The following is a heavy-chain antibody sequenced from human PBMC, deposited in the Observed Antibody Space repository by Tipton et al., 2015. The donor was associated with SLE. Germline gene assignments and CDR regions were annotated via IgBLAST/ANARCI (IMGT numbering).Heavy chain of an antibody. CDR2: IYYSGST. J-gene: IGHJ1*01. Sequence: LRLSCAVYGGSFSDYYWSWIRQPPGKGLEWIGYIYYSGSTYYNPSLKSRVTISVDTSKNQFSLKLSSVTAADTAVYYCARGRKQWPVGIFQHWGQGTLVTVSS. D-gene: IGHD6-19*01. CDR3: ARGRKQWPVGIFQH. V-gene: IGHV4-30-4*01. CDR1: GGSFSDYY.